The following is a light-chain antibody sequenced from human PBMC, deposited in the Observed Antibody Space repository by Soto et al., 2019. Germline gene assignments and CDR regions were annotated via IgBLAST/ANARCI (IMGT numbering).Light chain of an antibody. J-gene: IGKJ5*01. CDR2: STS. Sequence: DIQMTLSPSSLSASIVDRVTITCRASQGIGNYLAWVQQKPGKAPRSLIYSTSTLQTGVPSRFSGSGSGTEFTLTISSLQPEDFATDYCQQANSFPITFGQGTRVEIK. V-gene: IGKV1-16*01. CDR1: QGIGNY. CDR3: QQANSFPIT.